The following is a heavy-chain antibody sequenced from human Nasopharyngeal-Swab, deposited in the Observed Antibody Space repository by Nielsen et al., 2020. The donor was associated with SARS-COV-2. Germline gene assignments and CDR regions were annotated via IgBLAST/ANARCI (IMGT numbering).Heavy chain of an antibody. V-gene: IGHV3-74*01. D-gene: IGHD3-22*01. J-gene: IGHJ3*02. Sequence: GESLKISCAASGFTFSRHWMHWVRQAPGKGLVWVSRTNSDGSSTSYADSVKGRFTISRDNAKNTLYLQMTSLRADDTAVYYCTRGAVTMRDTLDIWGQGTMVTVPS. CDR1: GFTFSRHW. CDR3: TRGAVTMRDTLDI. CDR2: TNSDGSST.